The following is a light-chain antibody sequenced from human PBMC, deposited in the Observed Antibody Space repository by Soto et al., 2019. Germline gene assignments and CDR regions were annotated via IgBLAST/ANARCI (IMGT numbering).Light chain of an antibody. J-gene: IGKJ1*01. CDR1: QSVANN. CDR2: GPS. CDR3: QQYNNWPPWT. Sequence: EIVMTQSPATLSVSPGERATLSCRASQSVANNLAWYQQKPGQAPRLLIYGPSTRANGIPARFSGSGSGTEFNLTISSLQSEDFAVYYCQQYNNWPPWTFGQGTKVEIK. V-gene: IGKV3-15*01.